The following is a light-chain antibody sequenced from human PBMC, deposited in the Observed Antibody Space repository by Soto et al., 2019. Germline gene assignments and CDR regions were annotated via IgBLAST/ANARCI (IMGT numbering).Light chain of an antibody. CDR3: QYRSNLPFFS. Sequence: EIVLTQSPATLSLSPGESATLSCRASQSISSCLVWYQQKSRQSPRLLIYDASHSATGIPARFSGSGSVTDFTLTISSLEPEDFAVYYCQYRSNLPFFSFGGGIKEEIK. V-gene: IGKV3-11*01. CDR2: DAS. CDR1: QSISSC. J-gene: IGKJ4*01.